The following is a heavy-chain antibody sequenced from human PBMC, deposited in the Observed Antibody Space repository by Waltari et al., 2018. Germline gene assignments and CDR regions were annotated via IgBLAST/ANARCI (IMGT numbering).Heavy chain of an antibody. J-gene: IGHJ6*02. V-gene: IGHV3-21*02. CDR3: AGGYSSYYGMDV. Sequence: EVQLVESGGGLVKPGGSLRLSCAASGFTFNTYTMNWVRQATGKGREWVSSISSTSSDIYYADSVKGRFTISRDNAKSSLYLQLNSLRAEDTAVYYCAGGYSSYYGMDVWDQGTTVTVSS. CDR2: ISSTSSDI. CDR1: GFTFNTYT. D-gene: IGHD6-13*01.